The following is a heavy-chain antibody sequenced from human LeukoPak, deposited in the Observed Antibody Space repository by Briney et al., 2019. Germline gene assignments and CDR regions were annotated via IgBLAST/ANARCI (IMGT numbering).Heavy chain of an antibody. D-gene: IGHD3-22*01. Sequence: GGSLRLSCAASGFTFSSYAMSWVRQAPGKGLEWVSAISGSGGSTYYADSVKGRFTISRDNSKNTLYLQMNSLRAEDTAVYYCARDRSRSGYDPYFDYWGQGTLVTVSS. CDR3: ARDRSRSGYDPYFDY. J-gene: IGHJ4*02. CDR2: ISGSGGST. CDR1: GFTFSSYA. V-gene: IGHV3-23*01.